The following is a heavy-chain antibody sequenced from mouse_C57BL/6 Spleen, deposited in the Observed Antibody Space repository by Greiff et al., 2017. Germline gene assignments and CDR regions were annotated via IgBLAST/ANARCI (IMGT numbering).Heavy chain of an antibody. Sequence: EVQLRQSGPELVKPGASVKISCKASGYTFTDYYMNWVKQSHGKSLEWIGDINPNNGGTSYNQKFKGKATLTVDKSSSTAYMELRSLTSEDSAVYYCARGDDGYYQGFDVWGTGTTVTVSS. V-gene: IGHV1-26*01. CDR1: GYTFTDYY. CDR2: INPNNGGT. CDR3: ARGDDGYYQGFDV. D-gene: IGHD2-3*01. J-gene: IGHJ1*03.